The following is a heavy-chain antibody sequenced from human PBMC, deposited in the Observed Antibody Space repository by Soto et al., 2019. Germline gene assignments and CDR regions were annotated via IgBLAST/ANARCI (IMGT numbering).Heavy chain of an antibody. CDR2: IYYSGST. D-gene: IGHD6-13*01. J-gene: IGHJ6*02. Sequence: SETLSLTCTVSGGSISSYYWSWIRQPPGKGLEWIGYIYYSGSTNYNPSLKSRVTISVDTSKNQFSLKLSSVTAADTAVYYCARTNIAAAGPYYCGMDVWGQGATVTVSS. CDR1: GGSISSYY. CDR3: ARTNIAAAGPYYCGMDV. V-gene: IGHV4-59*01.